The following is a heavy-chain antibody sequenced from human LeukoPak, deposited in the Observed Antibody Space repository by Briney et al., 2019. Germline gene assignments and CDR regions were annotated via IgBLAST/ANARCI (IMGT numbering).Heavy chain of an antibody. CDR1: GYTFTSYG. J-gene: IGHJ3*02. D-gene: IGHD3/OR15-3a*01. Sequence: GASVKVSCKASGYTFTSYGISWVRQAPGQGLEWMGWISAYAQKFQGRVTMTTDTSTSTAYMELRSLRSEDTAVYYCARVVDTLTFDIWGQGTMVTVSS. V-gene: IGHV1-18*01. CDR2: ISAY. CDR3: ARVVDTLTFDI.